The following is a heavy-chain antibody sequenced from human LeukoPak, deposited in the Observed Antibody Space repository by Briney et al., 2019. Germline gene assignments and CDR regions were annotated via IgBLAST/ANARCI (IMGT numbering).Heavy chain of an antibody. Sequence: ASVKVSCKASGGTFSSYAISWVRQAPGQGLEWMGGIIPIFGTANYAQKFQGRVTITADESTSTAYMELSSLRPEDTAVYYCARDSGSYYSPGRHFDYWGQGTLVTVSS. CDR1: GGTFSSYA. J-gene: IGHJ4*02. CDR3: ARDSGSYYSPGRHFDY. CDR2: IIPIFGTA. V-gene: IGHV1-69*13. D-gene: IGHD1-26*01.